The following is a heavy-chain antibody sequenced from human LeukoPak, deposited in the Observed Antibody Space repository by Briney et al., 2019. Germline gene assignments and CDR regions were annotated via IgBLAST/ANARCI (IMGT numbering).Heavy chain of an antibody. Sequence: SETLSLTCTVSGGSMINYYWSWIRQPPGKGLEWIGYMYYSGSTNYNPSLKSRVTISVDTSKNQFSLKLNSVTAADTAVYYCAREMYYYNSSAYFGYFDYWGQGALVTVSS. CDR1: GGSMINYY. CDR2: MYYSGST. D-gene: IGHD3-22*01. J-gene: IGHJ4*02. V-gene: IGHV4-59*01. CDR3: AREMYYYNSSAYFGYFDY.